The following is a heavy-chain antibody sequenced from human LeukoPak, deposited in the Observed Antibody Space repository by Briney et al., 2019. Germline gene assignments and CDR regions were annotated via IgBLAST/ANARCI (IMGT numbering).Heavy chain of an antibody. CDR2: INTNTGNP. D-gene: IGHD1-26*01. Sequence: PQASVKVSCKVCGHTLTELSIHWVRQAPGKGLEWMGWINTNTGNPTYAQGFTGRFVFSLDTSVSTAYLQISSLKAEDTAVYYCARDVGATPGAFDIWGQGTMVTVSS. J-gene: IGHJ3*02. CDR1: GHTLTELS. V-gene: IGHV7-4-1*02. CDR3: ARDVGATPGAFDI.